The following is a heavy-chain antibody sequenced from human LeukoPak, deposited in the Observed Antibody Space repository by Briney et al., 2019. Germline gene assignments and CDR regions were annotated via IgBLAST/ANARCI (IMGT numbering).Heavy chain of an antibody. V-gene: IGHV3-48*03. Sequence: GGSLRLSCAASGFTFGRYEMNWVRQAPGKGLEWVSYISSSGSTIYYADSVKGRFTISRDNAKNSLYLQMNSLRAEDTAVYYCARGGSSSWYARYYFDYWGQGTLVTVSS. D-gene: IGHD6-13*01. J-gene: IGHJ4*02. CDR1: GFTFGRYE. CDR2: ISSSGSTI. CDR3: ARGGSSSWYARYYFDY.